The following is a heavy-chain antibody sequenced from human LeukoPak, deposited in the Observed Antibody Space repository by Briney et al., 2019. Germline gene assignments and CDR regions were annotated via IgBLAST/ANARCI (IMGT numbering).Heavy chain of an antibody. CDR2: ISYDGSNK. V-gene: IGHV3-30*03. D-gene: IGHD3-10*01. CDR3: ATGEVTMVRGGGYYFDY. Sequence: GGSLRLSCAASGFTFSSYGMHWVRQAPGKGLDWVAVISYDGSNKYYADSVKGRFTISRDNSKNALYLQMNSLRAEDTAVYYCATGEVTMVRGGGYYFDYWGQGTLVTVSS. CDR1: GFTFSSYG. J-gene: IGHJ4*02.